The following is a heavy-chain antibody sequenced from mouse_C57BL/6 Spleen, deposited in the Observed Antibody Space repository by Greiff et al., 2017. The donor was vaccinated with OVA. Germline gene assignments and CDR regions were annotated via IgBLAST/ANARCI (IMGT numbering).Heavy chain of an antibody. V-gene: IGHV1-81*01. CDR3: ARRRYGYYDDYFDY. CDR2: IYPRSGNT. Sequence: QVQLQQSGAELARPGASVKLSCKASGYTFTSYGISWVKQRTGQGLEWIGEIYPRSGNTYYNEKFKGKATLTADKSSSTAYMELRSLTSEDSAVYYCARRRYGYYDDYFDYWGQGTTLTVSS. D-gene: IGHD2-3*01. CDR1: GYTFTSYG. J-gene: IGHJ2*01.